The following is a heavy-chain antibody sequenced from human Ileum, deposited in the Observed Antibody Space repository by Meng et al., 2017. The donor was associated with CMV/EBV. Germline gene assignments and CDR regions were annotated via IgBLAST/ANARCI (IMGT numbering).Heavy chain of an antibody. V-gene: IGHV3-21*01. D-gene: IGHD3-10*01. CDR2: ISSSSSYI. CDR3: ARGRPQGSGSYDY. CDR1: GFTFSSYS. J-gene: IGHJ4*02. Sequence: GGSLRLSCAASGFTFSSYSMNWVRQAPGKGLEWVSSISSSSSYIYYADSVKGRFTISRDNAKNSLYLQMNSLRAEDTAVYYCARGRPQGSGSYDYWGQGTLVTVSS.